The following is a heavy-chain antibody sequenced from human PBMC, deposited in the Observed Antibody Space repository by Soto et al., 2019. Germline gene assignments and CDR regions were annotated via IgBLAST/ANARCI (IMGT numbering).Heavy chain of an antibody. CDR3: AVTVTGARSPLGH. CDR2: ISPIYAAP. J-gene: IGHJ4*02. Sequence: QVQLVQSGAEVKKPGSSVKVSCKASGGTFSSNAISWVRQAPGQGLEWMGGISPIYAAPNYAQNFQGRVTVTADKATSTAYLELSRLQFADSAIYYCAVTVTGARSPLGHRGRGNLVIVSS. V-gene: IGHV1-69*06. CDR1: GGTFSSNA. D-gene: IGHD6-19*01.